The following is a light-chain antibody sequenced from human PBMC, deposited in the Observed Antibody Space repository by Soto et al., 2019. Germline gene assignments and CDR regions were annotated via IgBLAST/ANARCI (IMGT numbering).Light chain of an antibody. CDR1: QGLSSW. Sequence: DIQMTQSPSSVSASVGDRVAITCRASQGLSSWLAWYQQKPGKAPKLLIYAASSLESGVPSRFSGSGSGTEFTLTIRSLQPEDFATYYCQQSYSTTITFGQGTRLEMK. V-gene: IGKV1-12*01. CDR2: AAS. J-gene: IGKJ5*01. CDR3: QQSYSTTIT.